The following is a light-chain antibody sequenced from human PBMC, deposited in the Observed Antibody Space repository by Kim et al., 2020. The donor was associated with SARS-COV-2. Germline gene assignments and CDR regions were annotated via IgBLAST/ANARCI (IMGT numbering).Light chain of an antibody. V-gene: IGKV1-5*01. CDR3: QQYNNYPWT. Sequence: AAVGDRVTTTCRASKSTSSWLAWYQQKPGKAPKFLIYDASSLESGVPSRFSGSGSGTEFTLTISSLQPDDFATYYCQQYNNYPWTFGQGTKVDIK. CDR1: KSTSSW. J-gene: IGKJ1*01. CDR2: DAS.